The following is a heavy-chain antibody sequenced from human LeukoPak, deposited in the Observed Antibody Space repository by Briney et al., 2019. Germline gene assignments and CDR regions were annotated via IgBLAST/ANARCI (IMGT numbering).Heavy chain of an antibody. J-gene: IGHJ4*02. V-gene: IGHV4-59*01. Sequence: SETLSLTCTVSGGSISSYYWSWIRQPPGKGLEWIGYIYYSGSTNYNPSLKSRVTISVDTSKNQFSLKLSSVTAADTAVYYCARDSGDTALDYWGQGTLVTVSS. CDR2: IYYSGST. CDR1: GGSISSYY. D-gene: IGHD5-18*01. CDR3: ARDSGDTALDY.